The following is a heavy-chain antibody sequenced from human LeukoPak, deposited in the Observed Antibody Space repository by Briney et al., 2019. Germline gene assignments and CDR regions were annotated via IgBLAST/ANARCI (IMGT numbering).Heavy chain of an antibody. CDR2: IYNGGST. CDR3: ARGYYDILTGYSDAFDI. D-gene: IGHD3-9*01. Sequence: GGSLRLSCAASGFTVSSNYMNWVRQAPGKGLEWVSVIYNGGSTYYADSVKGRFTISRDNSKNTLYLQMNSLRAEDTAVYYCARGYYDILTGYSDAFDIWGQGTMVAVSS. CDR1: GFTVSSNY. V-gene: IGHV3-53*01. J-gene: IGHJ3*02.